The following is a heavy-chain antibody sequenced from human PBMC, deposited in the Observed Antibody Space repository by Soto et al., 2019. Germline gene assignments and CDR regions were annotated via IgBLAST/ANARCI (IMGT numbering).Heavy chain of an antibody. D-gene: IGHD6-13*01. CDR2: ISGSGEST. CDR3: ARRSSSWYFDY. V-gene: IGHV3-23*01. CDR1: GFTFSNYA. J-gene: IGHJ4*02. Sequence: EVQLLESGGGLVQPGGSLRLSCAASGFTFSNYAMNWVRQAPGKGLEWVSGISGSGESTYYADSVKGRFTISRDSSKNTLYLQMTSLRAEDTAVYYCARRSSSWYFDYWGQGTLVTVSS.